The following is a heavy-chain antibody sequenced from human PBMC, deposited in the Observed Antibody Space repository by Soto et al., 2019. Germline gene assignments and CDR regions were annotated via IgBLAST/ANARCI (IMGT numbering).Heavy chain of an antibody. CDR1: GFAFSNYE. CDR3: ARESLTASPHFFDY. J-gene: IGHJ4*02. CDR2: ISLSGSTI. V-gene: IGHV3-48*03. Sequence: GGSLRLSCAASGFAFSNYEMNWVRQAPGKGLAWVSYISLSGSTIYYADSVKRRFTISRDDAKNSLYLPMDNLRADDTAVYYCARESLTASPHFFDYWGQGTLLTVSS.